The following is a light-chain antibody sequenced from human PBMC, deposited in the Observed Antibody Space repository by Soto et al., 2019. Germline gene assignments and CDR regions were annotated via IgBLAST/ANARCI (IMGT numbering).Light chain of an antibody. V-gene: IGKV3-11*01. Sequence: EIVLTQSPATLSLSPGERATLSCRASQSVSSYLAWYQQKPGQAPRLLIYDASNRATGIPARFSGSGSGTDFTITISGLEPEDFAVYYCQQRSTWPTFGGGTKVEIK. CDR2: DAS. CDR1: QSVSSY. CDR3: QQRSTWPT. J-gene: IGKJ4*01.